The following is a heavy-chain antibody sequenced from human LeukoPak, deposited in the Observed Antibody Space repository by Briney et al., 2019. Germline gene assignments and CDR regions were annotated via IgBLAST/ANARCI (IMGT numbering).Heavy chain of an antibody. V-gene: IGHV1-2*02. Sequence: ASVKVSCKASGYTFTGYYMHWVRQAPGQGLEWMGWINPNSGGTSYAQKFQGRVTMTTDTSTSTAYMELRSLRSDDTAVYYCARDALYYYGSGSYSNWGQGTLVTVSS. CDR2: INPNSGGT. J-gene: IGHJ4*02. CDR1: GYTFTGYY. CDR3: ARDALYYYGSGSYSN. D-gene: IGHD3-10*01.